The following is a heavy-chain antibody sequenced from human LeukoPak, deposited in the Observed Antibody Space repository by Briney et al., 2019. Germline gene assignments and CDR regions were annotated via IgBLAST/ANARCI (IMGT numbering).Heavy chain of an antibody. Sequence: GGSLRLSCAASGFTFSSYGMHWVRQAPGKGLEWVAVISYDGSNKYYADSVKGRFTISRDNSKNTLYLQMNSLRAEDTAVYYCAKVSDIYGSGTDPWGQGTLVTVSS. CDR3: AKVSDIYGSGTDP. D-gene: IGHD3-10*01. CDR1: GFTFSSYG. CDR2: ISYDGSNK. J-gene: IGHJ5*02. V-gene: IGHV3-30*18.